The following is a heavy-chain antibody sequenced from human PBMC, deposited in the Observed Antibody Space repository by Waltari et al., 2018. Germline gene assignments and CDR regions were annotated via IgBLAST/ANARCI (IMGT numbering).Heavy chain of an antibody. D-gene: IGHD2-15*01. J-gene: IGHJ4*02. V-gene: IGHV1-18*04. Sequence: QVQLVQSGNEVMKPGASVKVSCKASGYTFTSHSITWVRQAPGQGPEWLGWINRNNGNTKFAQKFQGRVSLTTDTSTSTAYMDLRSLTSDDTAVYYCARDYCSGDGCSLDCWGQGTLVTVSS. CDR2: INRNNGNT. CDR1: GYTFTSHS. CDR3: ARDYCSGDGCSLDC.